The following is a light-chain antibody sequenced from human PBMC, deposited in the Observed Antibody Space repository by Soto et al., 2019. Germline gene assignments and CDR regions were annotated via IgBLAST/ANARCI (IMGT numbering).Light chain of an antibody. CDR1: QSFSSTY. Sequence: VLTQSPGTLSLSPGERATLSCRASQSFSSTYLAWYQQKPGQAPRLLIYGASSRATGIPDRFSGSGSGTDFTLTISRLEPEDFAVYYCQQFGSSPRTFGQGTKVDI. V-gene: IGKV3-20*01. J-gene: IGKJ1*01. CDR3: QQFGSSPRT. CDR2: GAS.